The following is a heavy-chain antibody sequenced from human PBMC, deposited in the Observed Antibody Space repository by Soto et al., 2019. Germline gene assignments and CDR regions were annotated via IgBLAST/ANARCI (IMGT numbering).Heavy chain of an antibody. CDR2: MNPNSGNT. V-gene: IGHV1-8*01. D-gene: IGHD2-21*02. Sequence: QVQLVQSGAEVKKPGASVKVSCKASGYTFTNYDINWVRQATGQGLEWMGWMNPNSGNTGYAQKFQDRVTMTMNTSIDTAYMELSSLRSEDTAVYYCARYQEWGDFSFDYWGQGTLVTVSS. J-gene: IGHJ4*02. CDR3: ARYQEWGDFSFDY. CDR1: GYTFTNYD.